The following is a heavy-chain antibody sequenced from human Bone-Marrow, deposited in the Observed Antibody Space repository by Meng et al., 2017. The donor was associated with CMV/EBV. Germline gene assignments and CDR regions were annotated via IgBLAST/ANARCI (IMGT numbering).Heavy chain of an antibody. D-gene: IGHD6-13*01. J-gene: IGHJ2*01. CDR2: INHSGST. Sequence: SETLSLTCAVYGGSFSGYYWSWIRQPPGKGLEWIGEINHSGSTNYNPSLKSRVTISVDTSKNQFSLKLSSVTAADTAVYYCARDSGRPYWYFDLWGRGTLVTVSS. CDR3: ARDSGRPYWYFDL. CDR1: GGSFSGYY. V-gene: IGHV4-34*01.